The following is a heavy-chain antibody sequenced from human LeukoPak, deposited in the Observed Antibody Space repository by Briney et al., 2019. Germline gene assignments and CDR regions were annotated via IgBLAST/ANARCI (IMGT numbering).Heavy chain of an antibody. CDR2: IYYSGRT. CDR1: GGSISSSSYY. CDR3: ARHRRMPDFDY. J-gene: IGHJ4*02. V-gene: IGHV4-39*01. D-gene: IGHD2-2*01. Sequence: SETLSLTCTVSGGSISSSSYYWGWIRQPPGKGLEWLGSIYYSGRTYYNPSLRSRVTISVDTSKNQFSLKLSSVTAADTAVYYCARHRRMPDFDYWGQGTLVTVSS.